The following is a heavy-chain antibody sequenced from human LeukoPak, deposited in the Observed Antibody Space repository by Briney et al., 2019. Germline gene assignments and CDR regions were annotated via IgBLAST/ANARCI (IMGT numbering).Heavy chain of an antibody. D-gene: IGHD3-10*01. CDR1: GGTFSSYA. CDR2: IIPILGIA. CDR3: ARDRVRGVMDCYYYYGMDV. Sequence: ASVKVSCKASGGTFSSYAISWVRQAPGQGLEWMGRIIPILGIANYAQKFQGRVTITADKSTSTAYMELSSLRSEDTAVYYCARDRVRGVMDCYYYYGMDVWGQGTTVTVSS. V-gene: IGHV1-69*04. J-gene: IGHJ6*02.